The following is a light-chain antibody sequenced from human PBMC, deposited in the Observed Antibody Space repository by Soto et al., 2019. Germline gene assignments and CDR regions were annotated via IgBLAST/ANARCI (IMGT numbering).Light chain of an antibody. Sequence: QSALTQPASVSGSPGQSITISCTGTSSDVGLYNFLSWYQQHPGKAPKLMIYEVSNRPSGVSNRFSGSKSGNTASLTISGLRAEDEADYSCSSFTSISSRVFGTGTKVTVL. CDR1: SSDVGLYNF. CDR2: EVS. V-gene: IGLV2-14*01. CDR3: SSFTSISSRV. J-gene: IGLJ1*01.